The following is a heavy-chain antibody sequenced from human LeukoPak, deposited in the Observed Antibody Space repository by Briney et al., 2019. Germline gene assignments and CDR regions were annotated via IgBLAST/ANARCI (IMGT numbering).Heavy chain of an antibody. Sequence: SETLSLTCTVSGGSISSSSYYWGWIRQPPGKGLEWIGSIYHSGSTYYNPSLKSRVTISVDTSKNQFSLKLSSVTAADTAVYYCARVVSHGDSSGYYSEYYFDYWGQGTLVTVSS. V-gene: IGHV4-39*07. D-gene: IGHD3-22*01. CDR2: IYHSGST. CDR1: GGSISSSSYY. CDR3: ARVVSHGDSSGYYSEYYFDY. J-gene: IGHJ4*02.